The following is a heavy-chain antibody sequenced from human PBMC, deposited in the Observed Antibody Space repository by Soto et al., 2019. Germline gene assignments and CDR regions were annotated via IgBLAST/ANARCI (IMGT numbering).Heavy chain of an antibody. CDR3: ARGYYISSWRVFDY. Sequence: QVQLVQSGAVVKKPGASVKVSCKTSGYTFSGYFMHWLRQAPGQGLEWMGWMNPNTGGTDCAQNFQGRVSMTWDTSISTAYMELSRLRSDDTAIYYCARGYYISSWRVFDYWGQGTLVTVSS. J-gene: IGHJ4*02. CDR1: GYTFSGYF. D-gene: IGHD6-13*01. V-gene: IGHV1-2*02. CDR2: MNPNTGGT.